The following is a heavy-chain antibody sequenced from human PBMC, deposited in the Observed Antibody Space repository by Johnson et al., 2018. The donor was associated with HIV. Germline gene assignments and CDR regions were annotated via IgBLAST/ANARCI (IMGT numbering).Heavy chain of an antibody. J-gene: IGHJ3*02. V-gene: IGHV3-30-3*01. CDR3: ARDGDSDAFDI. D-gene: IGHD4-17*01. CDR2: ISADGSSN. Sequence: QVQLVESGGGLVQPGGSLRLSCVGSGFTFSDYAIHWVRQAPGKGLEWVAGISADGSSNYHVDSVKGRCTISSDKHENTLYLQMQSLGTEDTAVYYCARDGDSDAFDIWGQGTMVTVSS. CDR1: GFTFSDYA.